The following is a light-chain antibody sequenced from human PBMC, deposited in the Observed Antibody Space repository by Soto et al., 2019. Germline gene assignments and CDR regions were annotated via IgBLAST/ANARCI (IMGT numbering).Light chain of an antibody. J-gene: IGLJ3*02. V-gene: IGLV2-14*01. CDR2: EVR. CDR3: SSYTTTSPLV. Sequence: QSVLTQPASVSGSPGQSITIACTGTNRDVGSYNLVSWYQQRPGEAPKLIISEVRNRPSGISYRFTGSKSGNTASLTISRLQAEDEADYYCSSYTTTSPLVFGGGTKVTVL. CDR1: NRDVGSYNL.